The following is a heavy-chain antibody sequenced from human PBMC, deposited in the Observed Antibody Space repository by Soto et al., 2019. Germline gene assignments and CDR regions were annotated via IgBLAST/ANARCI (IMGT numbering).Heavy chain of an antibody. CDR3: ASPSDGSRNFY. J-gene: IGHJ4*02. D-gene: IGHD3-10*01. CDR2: INAGNGNT. Sequence: QVQLVQSGAEVKKPGASVRVSCKASGYTFSTYALHWVRQAPGQRLEWMGWINAGNGNTKYSQTFQGRVTFTKDTSASTAYRELSSLRSEDTAVFYCASPSDGSRNFYWGQGTLVTVSS. CDR1: GYTFSTYA. V-gene: IGHV1-3*01.